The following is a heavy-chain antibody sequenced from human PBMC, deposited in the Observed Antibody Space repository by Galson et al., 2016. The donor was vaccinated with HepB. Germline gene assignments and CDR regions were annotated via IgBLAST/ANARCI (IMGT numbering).Heavy chain of an antibody. CDR2: IYHTGTS. D-gene: IGHD2-8*01. V-gene: IGHV4-4*02. CDR3: ARAAIIPGTRMVFDP. Sequence: LTCDVSGASISDSNWWTWVRQVPGKGLEWIGEIYHTGTSNNNPFLNSRFTLSVDKSRNHFSLNITSVTAADTAVYYCARAAIIPGTRMVFDPWGQGTLVSVSS. J-gene: IGHJ5*02. CDR1: GASISDSNW.